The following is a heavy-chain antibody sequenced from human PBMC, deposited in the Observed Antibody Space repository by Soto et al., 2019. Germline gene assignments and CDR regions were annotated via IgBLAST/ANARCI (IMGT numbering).Heavy chain of an antibody. Sequence: GGSLRLSCAASGFTFSSYAMSWVRQAPGKGLEWVSAISGSGGSTYYADSVKGRFTISRDNSKNTLYLQMNSLRAEDTAVYYCARPYSSSWIPFDYWGQGNLVNVSS. CDR1: GFTFSSYA. D-gene: IGHD6-13*01. CDR3: ARPYSSSWIPFDY. J-gene: IGHJ4*02. CDR2: ISGSGGST. V-gene: IGHV3-23*01.